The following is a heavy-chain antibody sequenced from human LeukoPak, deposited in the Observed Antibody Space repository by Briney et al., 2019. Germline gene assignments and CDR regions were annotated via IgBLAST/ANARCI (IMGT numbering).Heavy chain of an antibody. Sequence: SETLSLTCTVSGGSISSSSHYWGWIRQPPAKGLEWIGSIYYSGSTNNNPSLKSRATMSVDTSKNRFSLDRTSVTPAYPSVYFRARRVSVKKDWAYRGPGKPVTVSS. CDR2: IYYSGST. V-gene: IGHV4-39*01. J-gene: IGHJ4*02. CDR3: ARRVSVKKDWAY. D-gene: IGHD2-21*01. CDR1: GGSISSSSHY.